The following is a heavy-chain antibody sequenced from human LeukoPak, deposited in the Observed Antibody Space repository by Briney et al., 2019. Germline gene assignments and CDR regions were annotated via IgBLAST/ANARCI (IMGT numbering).Heavy chain of an antibody. CDR3: ARIRDGYNDAYDI. CDR1: GYTFTKSY. V-gene: IGHV1-46*01. D-gene: IGHD5-24*01. CDR2: INPGGDNT. J-gene: IGHJ3*02. Sequence: ASVKVSCKASGYTFTKSYIHWVRQAPGQRREWMGLINPGGDNTDYAQKFQGRVTMTSDTSASTVYMELSSLRSEDTAIYYCARIRDGYNDAYDIWGQGTVVTVPS.